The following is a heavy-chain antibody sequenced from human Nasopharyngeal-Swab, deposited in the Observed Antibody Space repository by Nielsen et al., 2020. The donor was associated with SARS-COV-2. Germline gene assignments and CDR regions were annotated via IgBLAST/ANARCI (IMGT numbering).Heavy chain of an antibody. J-gene: IGHJ3*02. CDR2: IDYSAST. CDR3: ARSREWELLPALVAFDI. V-gene: IGHV4-31*03. D-gene: IGHD1-26*01. Sequence: SETLSLICTVSGASISSDGYHWSWIRQHPVKGLEWIGYIDYSASTYYNPSLKSRVTISVDTSKNQFSLKLSSVTAADTAVYYCARSREWELLPALVAFDIWGQGTMVTVSS. CDR1: GASISSDGYH.